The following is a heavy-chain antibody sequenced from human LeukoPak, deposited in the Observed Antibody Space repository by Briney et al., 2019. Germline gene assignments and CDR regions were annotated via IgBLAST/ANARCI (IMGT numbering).Heavy chain of an antibody. CDR1: GYSISSGYY. CDR3: AREENGVAVDY. V-gene: IGHV4-38-2*02. Sequence: SETLSLTCAVSGYSISSGYYWGWIRHPPGKGLEWIGSIYHSGSTYYNPSLKSRVTISVDTTKNQFSLMLSSVTAADTAVYYCAREENGVAVDYWGQGTLVAVSS. D-gene: IGHD2-8*01. J-gene: IGHJ4*02. CDR2: IYHSGST.